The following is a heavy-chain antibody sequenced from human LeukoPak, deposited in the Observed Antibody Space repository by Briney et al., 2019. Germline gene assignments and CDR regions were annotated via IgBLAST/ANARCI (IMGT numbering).Heavy chain of an antibody. D-gene: IGHD3-22*01. CDR1: GYTFIGYY. Sequence: ASVRVSCKASGYTFIGYYMHWVRQAPGQGLEWMGWINPSSGGTNYAQKFQGRVTMTRDTSISTAHMELSRLISDDTAVYYCARDYDSSGYQPPDYWGQGTLVTVSS. V-gene: IGHV1-2*02. J-gene: IGHJ4*02. CDR3: ARDYDSSGYQPPDY. CDR2: INPSSGGT.